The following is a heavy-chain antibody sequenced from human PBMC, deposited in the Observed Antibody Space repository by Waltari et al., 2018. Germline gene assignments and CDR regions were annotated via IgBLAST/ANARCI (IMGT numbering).Heavy chain of an antibody. CDR2: IYYSGST. V-gene: IGHV4-31*03. CDR1: GGSISSGGYY. J-gene: IGHJ5*02. CDR3: ARDYYGSGSYYKVGNWFDP. D-gene: IGHD3-10*01. Sequence: QVQLQESGPGLVKPSQTLSLTCTVSGGSISSGGYYWRWIRQHPGKGLEWIGYIYYSGSTYYNPSLKSRVTISVDTSKNQFSLKLSSVTAADTAVYYCARDYYGSGSYYKVGNWFDPWGQGTLVTVSS.